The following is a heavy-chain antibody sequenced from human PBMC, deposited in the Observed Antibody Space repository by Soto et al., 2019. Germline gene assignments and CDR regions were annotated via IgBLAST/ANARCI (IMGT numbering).Heavy chain of an antibody. CDR3: ARGAYSSGPDLDY. D-gene: IGHD6-19*01. CDR1: GFTFSSYW. V-gene: IGHV3-7*05. J-gene: IGHJ4*02. Sequence: EVQLVESGGGLVQPGGSLRLSCAASGFTFSSYWMSWVRQAPGKGLEWVANIKQDGSAKYYVDSVKGRFTISRDNAKNSLYLQMDSLRAEDTAVYYCARGAYSSGPDLDYWGQGILVTVSS. CDR2: IKQDGSAK.